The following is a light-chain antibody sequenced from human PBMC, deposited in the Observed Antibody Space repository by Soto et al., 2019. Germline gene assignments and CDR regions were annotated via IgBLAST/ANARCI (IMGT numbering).Light chain of an antibody. V-gene: IGLV2-14*01. J-gene: IGLJ1*01. CDR2: EVS. CDR1: SSDVGGFNY. CDR3: SSYTTSSTLV. Sequence: QSALTQPASVSGSPGQSITISCTGTSSDVGGFNYVSWYQQHPGKAPKLMIYEVSNRPSGVSNRFSGSKSGNTASLTLSGLQAEDEADYYCSSYTTSSTLVFGTGNKVTVL.